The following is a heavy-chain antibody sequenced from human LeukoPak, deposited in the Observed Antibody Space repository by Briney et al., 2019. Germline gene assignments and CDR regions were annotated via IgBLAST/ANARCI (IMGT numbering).Heavy chain of an antibody. V-gene: IGHV4-39*01. Sequence: PSETLSLTCTVSGGSISSSSYYWGWIRQPPGKGLEWIGSIYYSGSTYYNPSLKSRVTISVDTSRNQFSLKLSSVTAADTAVYYCAVAAPNPPWLVPSDPWGQGTLVTASS. CDR3: AVAAPNPPWLVPSDP. CDR1: GGSISSSSYY. J-gene: IGHJ5*02. CDR2: IYYSGST. D-gene: IGHD5-12*01.